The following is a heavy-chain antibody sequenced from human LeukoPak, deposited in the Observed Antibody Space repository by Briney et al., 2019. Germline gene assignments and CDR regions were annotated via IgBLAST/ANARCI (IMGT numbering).Heavy chain of an antibody. Sequence: GGSLRLSCAASGFTFSSYAMSWVRQAPGKGLEWVSAISGSGGSTYYADSVEGRFTISRDNSKNTLYLQMNSLRAEDTAVYYCAKDVYSSGWYYFDYWGQGTLVTVSS. CDR2: ISGSGGST. CDR1: GFTFSSYA. V-gene: IGHV3-23*01. CDR3: AKDVYSSGWYYFDY. D-gene: IGHD6-19*01. J-gene: IGHJ4*02.